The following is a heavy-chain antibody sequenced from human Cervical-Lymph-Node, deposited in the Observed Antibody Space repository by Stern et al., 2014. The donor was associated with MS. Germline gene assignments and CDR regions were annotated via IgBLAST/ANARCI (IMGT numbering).Heavy chain of an antibody. CDR2: LNPNDGSA. V-gene: IGHV1-46*01. CDR1: GYTFTRYF. CDR3: AGGHTFDY. J-gene: IGHJ4*02. Sequence: QVQLGQSGAEVKKPGASVKIFCKTSGYTFTRYFLHWVRQAPGQGLEWMGILNPNDGSASYAQKFQGRLTMTRDTSTNTMYMQLTSLRSDDTAVYYCAGGHTFDYWGQGTLVTVSS.